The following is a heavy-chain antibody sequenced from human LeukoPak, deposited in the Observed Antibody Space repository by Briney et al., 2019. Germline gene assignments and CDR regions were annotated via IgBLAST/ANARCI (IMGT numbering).Heavy chain of an antibody. J-gene: IGHJ4*02. CDR1: GGSISSYY. Sequence: SATLSLTCTVSGGSISSYYWSWLRQPPGKGLEWIGYIYYSGSTNYNPSLKSRVTISVDTSKNQFSLKLSSVTAADTAVYYCARQVKTYYGSGSFDYWGQGTLVTVSS. CDR2: IYYSGST. D-gene: IGHD3-10*01. CDR3: ARQVKTYYGSGSFDY. V-gene: IGHV4-59*08.